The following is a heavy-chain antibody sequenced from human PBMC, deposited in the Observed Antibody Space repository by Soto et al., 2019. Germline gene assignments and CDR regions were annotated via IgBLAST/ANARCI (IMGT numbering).Heavy chain of an antibody. CDR1: GGTFSSYA. V-gene: IGHV1-69*13. Sequence: ASVKVSCKASGGTFSSYAISWVRQAPGQGLEWMGGIIPIFGTANYAQKFQGRVTITADESTSTAYMELRSLRSDDTAVYYCARDYDFWSGYYTGTSPYYYYYYGMDVWGQGTTVTVSS. D-gene: IGHD3-3*01. CDR3: ARDYDFWSGYYTGTSPYYYYYYGMDV. CDR2: IIPIFGTA. J-gene: IGHJ6*02.